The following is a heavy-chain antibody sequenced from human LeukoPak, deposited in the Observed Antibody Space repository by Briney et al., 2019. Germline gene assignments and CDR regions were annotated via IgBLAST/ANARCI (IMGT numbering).Heavy chain of an antibody. CDR3: ARVPTLRVVTTPAYFDS. D-gene: IGHD2-21*02. CDR2: INYSGST. CDR1: GGSISSGGYS. Sequence: SETLSLTCAVSGGSISSGGYSWSWIRQPPGKGLEWIGYINYSGSTNYNPSLKSRVTISADTSKNQFSLKLNSVTAADTAVYYCARVPTLRVVTTPAYFDSWGQGTPVTVSS. J-gene: IGHJ4*02. V-gene: IGHV4-61*08.